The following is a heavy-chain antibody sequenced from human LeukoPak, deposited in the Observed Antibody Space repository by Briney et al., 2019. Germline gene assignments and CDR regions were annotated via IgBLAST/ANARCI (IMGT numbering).Heavy chain of an antibody. V-gene: IGHV3-64*01. D-gene: IGHD1-26*01. CDR1: GFTFSTYG. CDR2: ISSNGGST. CDR3: AKDRVVGSTYYFDY. Sequence: GGSLRLSCAASGFTFSTYGIQWVRQAPGKGLEYVLEISSNGGSTSYANSVKGRFTISRDNSKNTVYLQMNSLRAEDTAVYYCAKDRVVGSTYYFDYWGQGTLVTVSS. J-gene: IGHJ4*02.